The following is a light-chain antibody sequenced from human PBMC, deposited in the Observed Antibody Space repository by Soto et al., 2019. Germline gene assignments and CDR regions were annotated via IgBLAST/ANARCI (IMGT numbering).Light chain of an antibody. CDR1: QSVLYSSNNKNY. V-gene: IGKV4-1*01. J-gene: IGKJ1*01. CDR2: WAS. Sequence: DIAMTQSPDSLAVSLGERATINCKSSQSVLYSSNNKNYLAWYQQKSGQPPKLLIYWASTRESGVPDRFSGGGSGTDFTLTISSLQAEDVAVYYCQQYYGTPWTFGQGTKVEI. CDR3: QQYYGTPWT.